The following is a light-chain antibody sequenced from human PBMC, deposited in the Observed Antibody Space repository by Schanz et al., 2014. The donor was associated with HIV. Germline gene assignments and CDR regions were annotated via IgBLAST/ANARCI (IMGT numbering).Light chain of an antibody. CDR2: RAS. V-gene: IGKV1-5*03. Sequence: DIQMTQSPSTLSASIGDEVTITCRASHYISSWLDWYQQRPGQAPNLLIYRASTLEAGVSSRFSGSGSGTEFTLTISSLQPDDFATYYCQQYDTYSYTFGQGTKLEIK. J-gene: IGKJ2*01. CDR1: HYISSW. CDR3: QQYDTYSYT.